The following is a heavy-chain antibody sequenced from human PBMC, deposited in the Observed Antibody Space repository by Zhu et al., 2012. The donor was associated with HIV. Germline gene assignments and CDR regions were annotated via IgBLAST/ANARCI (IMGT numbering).Heavy chain of an antibody. D-gene: IGHD3-16*01. CDR3: ARGGGXGAGYFNY. J-gene: IGHJ4*02. CDR1: GAAISSSSYY. Sequence: QVQLQESGPGLVKPSETLSVMCSVSGAAISSSSYYWGWIRQPPGRGLEWIGSVFYSGNTNYNPSLKSRVSISADTSKRTLSLKLHSVTAADTAVYYCARGGGXGAGYFNYWGQGTPGXRLL. V-gene: IGHV4-39*07. CDR2: VFYSGNT.